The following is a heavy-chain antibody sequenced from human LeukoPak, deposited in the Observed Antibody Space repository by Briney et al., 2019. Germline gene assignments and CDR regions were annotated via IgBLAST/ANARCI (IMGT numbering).Heavy chain of an antibody. Sequence: PEGSLRLSCAASGFTFSSYWMSWVRQAPGKGLEWVANIKQDGSEKYYVDSVKGRFTISRDNAKNSLYLQMNSLRAEDTAVYYCARGGELLLFLYWGQGTLVTVSS. J-gene: IGHJ4*02. D-gene: IGHD1-26*01. CDR1: GFTFSSYW. CDR2: IKQDGSEK. CDR3: ARGGELLLFLY. V-gene: IGHV3-7*01.